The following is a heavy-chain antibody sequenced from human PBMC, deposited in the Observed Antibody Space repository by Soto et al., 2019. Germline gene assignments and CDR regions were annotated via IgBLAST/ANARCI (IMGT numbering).Heavy chain of an antibody. D-gene: IGHD3-10*01. V-gene: IGHV4-39*01. CDR3: ARQDRSVTMVRGVTRDY. J-gene: IGHJ4*02. Sequence: PSETQSLTCTVSGGSISSSSYYWGWIRQPPGKGLEWIGSIYYSGSTYYNPSLKSRVTISVDTSKNQFSLKLSSVTAADTAVYYCARQDRSVTMVRGVTRDYWGQGTLVTVSS. CDR2: IYYSGST. CDR1: GGSISSSSYY.